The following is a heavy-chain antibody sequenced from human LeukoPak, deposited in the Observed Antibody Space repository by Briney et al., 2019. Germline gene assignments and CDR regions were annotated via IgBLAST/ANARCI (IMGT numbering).Heavy chain of an antibody. D-gene: IGHD6-19*01. CDR1: GFTFSSYW. J-gene: IGHJ4*02. Sequence: QPGGSLRLSCAASGFTFSSYWMHWVRQAPGKGLVWVSRINSDGSSTSYADSVKGRFTIPRDNAKNTLYLQMNSLRAEDTAVYYYARAFSAQWSDFDYWGQGTLVTVSS. CDR2: INSDGSST. V-gene: IGHV3-74*01. CDR3: ARAFSAQWSDFDY.